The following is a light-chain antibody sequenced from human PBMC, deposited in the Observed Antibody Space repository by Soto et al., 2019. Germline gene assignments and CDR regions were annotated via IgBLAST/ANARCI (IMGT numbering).Light chain of an antibody. V-gene: IGKV3-11*01. CDR2: DSS. CDR3: QQRQNWPPLA. Sequence: EVVLTQSPATLSLSPGERATLTCRASESIMTYFSWYQQKPGQAPRLLIYDSSVRATGIPGGFSGSGSGTDFALTISSIEAEDFAVYYCQQRQNWPPLAFGGGTRVEIK. J-gene: IGKJ4*01. CDR1: ESIMTY.